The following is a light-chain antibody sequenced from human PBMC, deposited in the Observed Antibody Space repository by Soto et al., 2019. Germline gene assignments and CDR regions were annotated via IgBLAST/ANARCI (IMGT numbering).Light chain of an antibody. J-gene: IGLJ1*01. V-gene: IGLV2-11*01. CDR3: CSFAGSYTSFV. CDR2: DVN. Sequence: QSVLTQPRSVSGSPGQSVTISCTGTSNYVSWYQQHPGKAPKLIISDVNKRPSGVPDRFSGSKSGRTASLTISGLLAEDEADYYCCSFAGSYTSFVFATGTKLTVL. CDR1: SNY.